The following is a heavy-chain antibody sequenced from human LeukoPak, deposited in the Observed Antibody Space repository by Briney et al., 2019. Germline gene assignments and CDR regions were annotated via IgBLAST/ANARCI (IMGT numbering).Heavy chain of an antibody. V-gene: IGHV3-48*03. CDR2: ISSSGSTI. CDR3: AIITGMSPKYYYYGMDV. D-gene: IGHD7-27*01. CDR1: GFTFSSYE. J-gene: IGHJ6*02. Sequence: GGSLRLSCAASGFTFSSYEMNWVRQAPGKGLEWVSYISSSGSTIYYADSVKGRFTISRDNAKNSLYLQMNSLRAEDTAVYYCAIITGMSPKYYYYGMDVWGQGTLVTVSS.